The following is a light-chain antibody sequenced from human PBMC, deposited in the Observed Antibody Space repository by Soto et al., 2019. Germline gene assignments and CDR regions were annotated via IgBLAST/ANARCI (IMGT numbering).Light chain of an antibody. J-gene: IGLJ2*01. CDR2: DVV. CDR1: NSDVGGYNY. Sequence: QSVLTQPASVSGSPGQSITISCTGSNSDVGGYNYVSWFQQHPGKAPKLMIYDVVNRPSGVSNRFSASKSGNTASLTISGLQAEYEADYSFTSYASSGTVVFGGGTKLNVL. V-gene: IGLV2-14*03. CDR3: TSYASSGTVV.